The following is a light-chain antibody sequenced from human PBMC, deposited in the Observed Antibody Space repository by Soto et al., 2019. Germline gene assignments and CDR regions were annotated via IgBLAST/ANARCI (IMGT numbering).Light chain of an antibody. J-gene: IGLJ1*01. CDR2: SND. CDR1: VSNIGSNT. CDR3: AAWDDSLNVYV. Sequence: QSVLTQPPSASGPPGQRVTISRSGSVSNIGSNTVNWYQHLPGTAPRFLIYSNDQRPSGVPDRVSGSKSGTSASLAISGLQSEDEADYYCAAWDDSLNVYVFGTGTKVPVL. V-gene: IGLV1-44*01.